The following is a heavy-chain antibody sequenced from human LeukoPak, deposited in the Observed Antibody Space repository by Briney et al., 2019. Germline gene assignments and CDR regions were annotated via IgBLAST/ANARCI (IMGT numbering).Heavy chain of an antibody. V-gene: IGHV3-30*18. CDR1: GFTFSSYG. CDR2: ISYDGSNK. D-gene: IGHD3-10*01. Sequence: GGSLRLSCAASGFTFSSYGMHWVRLAPGKGLEWVAVISYDGSNKYYADSVKGRFTISRDNSKNTLYLQMNSLRAEDTAVYYCAKDLTYYGSGSYYAGGFDYWGQGTLVTVSS. J-gene: IGHJ4*02. CDR3: AKDLTYYGSGSYYAGGFDY.